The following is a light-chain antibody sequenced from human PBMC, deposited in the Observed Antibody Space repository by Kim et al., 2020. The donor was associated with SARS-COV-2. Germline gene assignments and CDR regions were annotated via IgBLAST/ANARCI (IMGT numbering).Light chain of an antibody. J-gene: IGKJ1*01. Sequence: VSIGDRVTITCRASQDIANSLAWYQQKPGKVPQVLIYGAATLQSGVPSRFSGSGSGTEFTLTIGSLQTEDVATYYCQKYNSAPWTFGPGTKVDIK. V-gene: IGKV1-27*01. CDR3: QKYNSAPWT. CDR2: GAA. CDR1: QDIANS.